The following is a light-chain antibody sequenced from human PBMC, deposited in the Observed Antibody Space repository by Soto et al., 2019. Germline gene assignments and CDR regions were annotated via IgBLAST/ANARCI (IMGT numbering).Light chain of an antibody. V-gene: IGKV3-11*01. CDR2: DAS. CDR1: QSVSSY. Sequence: EIVLTQSPATLSLSPGERATLSCRASQSVSSYLAWYRQKPGQAPRLLIYDASNRATGIPGRFSGSGSGTDFTLTISSLEPEDFAVYYCQQRSNWPPTFGGGTKVEIK. CDR3: QQRSNWPPT. J-gene: IGKJ4*01.